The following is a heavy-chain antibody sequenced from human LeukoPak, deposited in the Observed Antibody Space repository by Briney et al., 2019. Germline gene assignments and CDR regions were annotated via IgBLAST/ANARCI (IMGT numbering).Heavy chain of an antibody. Sequence: GGSLRLSCAASGFTFSDHYMDWIRRGPGKGLEWVGRIRNKDTKYTKEYAASVKGRFTISRDDSQNSLYLQMNSLKIEDSAVYYCARVQSLNSGNYGYWGQGTLVTVSS. V-gene: IGHV3-72*01. CDR3: ARVQSLNSGNYGY. J-gene: IGHJ4*02. D-gene: IGHD3-10*01. CDR2: IRNKDTKYTK. CDR1: GFTFSDHY.